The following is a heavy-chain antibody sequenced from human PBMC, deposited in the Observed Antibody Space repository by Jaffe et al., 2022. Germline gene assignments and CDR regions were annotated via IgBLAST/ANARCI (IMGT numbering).Heavy chain of an antibody. D-gene: IGHD6-19*01. J-gene: IGHJ4*02. V-gene: IGHV1-46*01. CDR3: ARDRLYSSGWYHGSYYFDY. Sequence: QVQLVQSGAEVKKPGASVKVSCKASGYTFTSYYMHWVRQAPGQGLEWMGIINPSGGSTSYAQKFQGRVTMTRDTSTSTVYMELSSLRSEDTAVYYCARDRLYSSGWYHGSYYFDYWGQGTLVTVSS. CDR1: GYTFTSYY. CDR2: INPSGGST.